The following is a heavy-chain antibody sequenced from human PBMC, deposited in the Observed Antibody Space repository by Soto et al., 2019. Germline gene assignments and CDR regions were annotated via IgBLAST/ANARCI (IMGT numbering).Heavy chain of an antibody. CDR3: ARLDISAIAIDY. CDR1: GGSISSGGHS. J-gene: IGHJ4*02. Sequence: PSETLSLTCTVSGGSISSGGHSWSWTRQPPGKGLEWIGYIYHSGSTYYSPSLKSRVTISVDRSKNQFSLNLSSVTAADTAVYYCARLDISAIAIDYWGQGTLVTVSS. CDR2: IYHSGST. V-gene: IGHV4-30-2*01. D-gene: IGHD3-22*01.